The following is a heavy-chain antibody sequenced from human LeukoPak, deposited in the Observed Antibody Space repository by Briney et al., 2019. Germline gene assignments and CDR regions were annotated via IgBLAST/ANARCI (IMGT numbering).Heavy chain of an antibody. D-gene: IGHD6-6*01. V-gene: IGHV1-69*13. J-gene: IGHJ3*02. CDR3: ARGHSSSSGGVFYAFDI. CDR2: IIPIFGTA. CDR1: GGTFSSYA. Sequence: ASVKVSCKASGGTFSSYAISWVRQASGQGLEWMGGIIPIFGTANYAQKFQGRVTITADESTSTAYMELSSLRSEDTAVYYCARGHSSSSGGVFYAFDIWGQGTMVTVSS.